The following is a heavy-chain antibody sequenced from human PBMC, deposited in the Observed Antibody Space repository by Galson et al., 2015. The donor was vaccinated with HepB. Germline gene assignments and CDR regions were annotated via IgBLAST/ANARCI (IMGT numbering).Heavy chain of an antibody. CDR2: ISYDGSNK. V-gene: IGHV3-30*18. CDR1: GFTFSSYG. J-gene: IGHJ4*02. CDR3: AKGYYDSSGYVDY. Sequence: SLRLSCAASGFTFSSYGMHWVRQAPGKGLEWVAVISYDGSNKYYADSVKGRFTISRDNSKNTLYLQMNSLRAEDTAVYYCAKGYYDSSGYVDYWGQGTLVTVSS. D-gene: IGHD3-22*01.